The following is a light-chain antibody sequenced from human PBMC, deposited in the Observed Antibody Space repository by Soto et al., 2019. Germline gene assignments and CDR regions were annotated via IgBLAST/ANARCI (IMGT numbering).Light chain of an antibody. V-gene: IGKV3-20*01. Sequence: EIVLTQSPGTLSVSLGERATLSCRASQTISSNNLAWYQQKPGQAPSLLIYGTSSRATGIPDRFSGSGSGTDFTLTISRLETEDSAIYYCQQYGSWTFGQGTKVEI. CDR1: QTISSNN. J-gene: IGKJ1*01. CDR2: GTS. CDR3: QQYGSWT.